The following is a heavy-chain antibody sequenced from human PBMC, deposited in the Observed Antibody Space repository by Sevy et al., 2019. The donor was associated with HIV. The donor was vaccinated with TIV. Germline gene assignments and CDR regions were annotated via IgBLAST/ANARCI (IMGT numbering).Heavy chain of an antibody. CDR2: ISGRGSNT. V-gene: IGHV3-23*01. J-gene: IGHJ4*02. CDR1: GFTFSRHV. D-gene: IGHD2-21*02. Sequence: GGSLRLSCAASGFTFSRHVMSWVRQAPGKGLEWVSGISGRGSNTFYADSVKGRFTISRDNSKNTVDLQMSSLRAEDTALYHCAKDGRVTATASYSDYWGRGTLVTVSS. CDR3: AKDGRVTATASYSDY.